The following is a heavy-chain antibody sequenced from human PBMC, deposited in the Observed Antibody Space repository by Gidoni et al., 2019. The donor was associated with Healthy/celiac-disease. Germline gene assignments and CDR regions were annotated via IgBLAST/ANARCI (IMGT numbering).Heavy chain of an antibody. CDR3: ARDADSSSWSFYFDY. Sequence: EVQLVESGGGLVQPGGSLRLSCAASGFTVSSNYMSWVRQAPGKGLEWVSVIYSGGSTYYADSVKGRFTISRDNSKNTLYLQMNSLRAEDTAVYYCARDADSSSWSFYFDYWGQGTLVTVSS. V-gene: IGHV3-66*01. CDR1: GFTVSSNY. J-gene: IGHJ4*02. CDR2: IYSGGST. D-gene: IGHD6-13*01.